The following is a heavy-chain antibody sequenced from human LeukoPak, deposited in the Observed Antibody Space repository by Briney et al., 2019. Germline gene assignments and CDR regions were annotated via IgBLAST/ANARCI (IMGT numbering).Heavy chain of an antibody. CDR1: GGSISTNY. CDR3: ARGTFDSSGYYLFDY. D-gene: IGHD3-22*01. CDR2: IYNSGNT. V-gene: IGHV4-4*07. Sequence: PSETLSLTCTVSGGSISTNYWSWVRQPAGKGLEWIGRIYNSGNTNYSPSLESRVTMSADTSKNQFSLKLSSVTAADTAVYYCARGTFDSSGYYLFDYWGQGTLVTVSS. J-gene: IGHJ4*02.